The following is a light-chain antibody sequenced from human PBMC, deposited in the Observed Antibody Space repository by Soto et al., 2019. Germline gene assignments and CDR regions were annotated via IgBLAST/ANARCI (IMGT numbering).Light chain of an antibody. V-gene: IGLV2-14*01. CDR3: SSYTSSSTRV. CDR2: EVT. CDR1: SSDVGGYNY. Sequence: QSALTQPASVSGSPGQSISISCTGSSSDVGGYNYVSWYQQHPGKAPQLKIYEVTNRPSGVSNRFSGSKSGNTASLTISGLQDEDEADYYCSSYTSSSTRVFGNGTKLTVL. J-gene: IGLJ1*01.